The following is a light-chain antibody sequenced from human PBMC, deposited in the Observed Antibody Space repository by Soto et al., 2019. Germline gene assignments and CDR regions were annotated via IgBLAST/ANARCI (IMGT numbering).Light chain of an antibody. CDR3: CSFAGSYTFGV. CDR1: SSDVGDYNY. Sequence: QSALTQPRSVSGSPGQSVTISCTGTSSDVGDYNYVSWYQQYPGKAPKLVIYDVSKRPSGVPDRFSGSKSGNTASLTISGVQAEDEADYYWCSFAGSYTFGVFGGGTKLAVL. CDR2: DVS. V-gene: IGLV2-11*01. J-gene: IGLJ3*02.